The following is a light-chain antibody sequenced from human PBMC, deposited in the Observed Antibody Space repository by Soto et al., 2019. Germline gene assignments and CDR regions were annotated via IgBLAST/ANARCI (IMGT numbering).Light chain of an antibody. V-gene: IGKV1-9*01. CDR1: QGISSY. CDR3: QQVNSYPLT. CDR2: TAS. J-gene: IGKJ4*01. Sequence: IQLTQSPSSLSASVGDRVTITCRASQGISSYLAWYQQKPGKAPKLLISTASTLQSGVPSRFSGSGSGTDFTLTISSLQPADFATYYCQQVNSYPLTFGGGTKVEIK.